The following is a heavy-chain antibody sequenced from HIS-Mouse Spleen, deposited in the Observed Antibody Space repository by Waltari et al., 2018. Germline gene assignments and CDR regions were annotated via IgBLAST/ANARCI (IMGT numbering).Heavy chain of an antibody. CDR3: ARGYCTNGVCYDY. J-gene: IGHJ4*02. Sequence: QLQLQESGPGLVKPSETLSLTCTVSGGSISSSSYYWGWFRQPPGKGLEWIGSIYYSGSTYYNPSLKSRVTISVDTSKNQFSLQLNSVTPEDTAVYYCARGYCTNGVCYDYWGQGTLVTVSS. D-gene: IGHD2-8*01. V-gene: IGHV4-39*07. CDR1: GGSISSSSYY. CDR2: IYYSGST.